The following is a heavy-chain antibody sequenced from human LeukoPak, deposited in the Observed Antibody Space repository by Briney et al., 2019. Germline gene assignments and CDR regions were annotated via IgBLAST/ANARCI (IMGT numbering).Heavy chain of an antibody. CDR3: ARDPSSYSSGWYLHRNYFDY. V-gene: IGHV3-7*01. Sequence: ETLSLTCAVYGGSFSGYYWSWIRQAPGKGLEWVANIKQDGSEKYYVDSVKGRFTISRDNAKNSLYLQMNSLRAEDTAVYYCARDPSSYSSGWYLHRNYFDYWGQGTLVTVSS. D-gene: IGHD6-19*01. J-gene: IGHJ4*02. CDR2: IKQDGSEK. CDR1: GGSFSGYY.